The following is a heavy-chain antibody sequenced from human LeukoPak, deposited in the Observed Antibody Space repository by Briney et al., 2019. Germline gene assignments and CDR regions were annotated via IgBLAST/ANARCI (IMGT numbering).Heavy chain of an antibody. J-gene: IGHJ5*02. V-gene: IGHV1-69*13. CDR2: IIPIFGTA. Sequence: SVKVSCKASGGTFSSYAISWVRQAPGQGLEWMGGIIPIFGTANYAQKFQARVTITADESTSTAYMELSSLRSEDTAVYYCARDRVPGIVVVPAAPRWFDPWGQGTLVTVSS. CDR1: GGTFSSYA. D-gene: IGHD2-2*01. CDR3: ARDRVPGIVVVPAAPRWFDP.